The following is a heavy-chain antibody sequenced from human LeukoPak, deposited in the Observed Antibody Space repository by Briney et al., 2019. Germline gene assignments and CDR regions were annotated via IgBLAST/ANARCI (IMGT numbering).Heavy chain of an antibody. CDR2: IYTRGST. CDR1: GGSINNYY. Sequence: SETLSLTCTVSGGSINNYYWSWIRQPAGKGLEWIGRIYTRGSTNYNPSLKSRVTMSVDASKNQFSLKLSSVTAADTAVYYCARGRYCSADICSGGDAFDIWGQGTMVSVSS. V-gene: IGHV4-4*07. D-gene: IGHD2-15*01. J-gene: IGHJ3*02. CDR3: ARGRYCSADICSGGDAFDI.